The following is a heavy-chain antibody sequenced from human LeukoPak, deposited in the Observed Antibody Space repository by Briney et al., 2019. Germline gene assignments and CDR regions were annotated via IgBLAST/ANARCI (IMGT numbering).Heavy chain of an antibody. Sequence: ASVKVSCKASGYTFNNYGISWVRQAPGQGLEWMGWVTSYNGDTNYAQKFQGRVTITADKSTSTAYMELSSLRSEDTAVYYCARVWSDYYDSSLRYFDLWGRGTLVTVSS. D-gene: IGHD3-22*01. J-gene: IGHJ2*01. CDR1: GYTFNNYG. CDR2: VTSYNGDT. V-gene: IGHV1-18*01. CDR3: ARVWSDYYDSSLRYFDL.